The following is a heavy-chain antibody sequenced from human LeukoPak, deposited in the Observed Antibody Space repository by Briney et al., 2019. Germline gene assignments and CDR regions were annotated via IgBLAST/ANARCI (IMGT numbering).Heavy chain of an antibody. CDR3: ARDEGDYTPNWFDP. Sequence: ASVTVSCTASGYTFTSYAMNWVRQAPGQGLEWMGWINTNTGNPTYAQGFTGRFVFSLDTSVSTAYLQFSSLKAEDTAVYYCARDEGDYTPNWFDPRGQGTLVTVSS. D-gene: IGHD4-17*01. V-gene: IGHV7-4-1*02. J-gene: IGHJ5*02. CDR2: INTNTGNP. CDR1: GYTFTSYA.